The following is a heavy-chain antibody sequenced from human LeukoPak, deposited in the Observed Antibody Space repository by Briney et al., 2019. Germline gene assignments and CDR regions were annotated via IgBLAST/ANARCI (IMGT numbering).Heavy chain of an antibody. CDR2: MYAGGAT. J-gene: IGHJ4*02. CDR1: GFTVSSNY. Sequence: PGGSLRLSCAASGFTVSSNYMTWVRQAPGKGLEWVSVMYAGGATFYADSVKGRFTISRDNSKNTLYVQMNSLRAEDTAVYYCARGGTYYPDYWGQGTLVTVSS. V-gene: IGHV3-66*01. CDR3: ARGGTYYPDY. D-gene: IGHD3-22*01.